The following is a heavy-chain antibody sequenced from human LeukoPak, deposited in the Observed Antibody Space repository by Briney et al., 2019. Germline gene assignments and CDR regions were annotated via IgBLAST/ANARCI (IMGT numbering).Heavy chain of an antibody. V-gene: IGHV1-69*05. CDR1: GYTFTGYY. Sequence: SVKVSCKASGYTFTGYYMHWVRQAPGQGLEWMGRIIPIFGTANYAQKFQGRVTITTDESTSTAYMELSSLRSEDTAVYYCAANPGEYYYDSSGYYLRGLGYWGQGTLVTVSS. J-gene: IGHJ4*02. CDR2: IIPIFGTA. CDR3: AANPGEYYYDSSGYYLRGLGY. D-gene: IGHD3-22*01.